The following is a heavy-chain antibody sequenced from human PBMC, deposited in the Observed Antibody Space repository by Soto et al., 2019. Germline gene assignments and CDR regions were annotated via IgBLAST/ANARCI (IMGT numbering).Heavy chain of an antibody. CDR1: GFTFSKAW. CDR3: TAAYSDSSSLYFDY. J-gene: IGHJ4*02. V-gene: IGHV3-15*01. D-gene: IGHD6-19*01. Sequence: EVQLVESGGGLVKPGGSLRLSCAASGFTFSKAWMTWVRQAPGKGLEWVGRIKRKADGGTIDYAAPVKGRFTISRDDSKNTLYLQMNSLKTEVTALYSCTAAYSDSSSLYFDYWGQGALVSVSS. CDR2: IKRKADGGTI.